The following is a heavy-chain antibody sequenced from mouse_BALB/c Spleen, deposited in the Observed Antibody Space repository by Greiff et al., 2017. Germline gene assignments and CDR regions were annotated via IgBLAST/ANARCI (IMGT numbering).Heavy chain of an antibody. CDR2: ISSGSSTI. CDR1: GFTFSSFG. D-gene: IGHD2-1*01. CDR3: ARSGNLDY. V-gene: IGHV5-17*02. Sequence: EVKLVESGGGLVQPGGSRKLSCAASGFTFSSFGMHWVRQAPEKGLEWVAYISSGSSTIYYAVTVKGRFTITRDNPKNTLFLQMTSLRSEDTAMYYCARSGNLDYWGQGTTLTVSS. J-gene: IGHJ2*01.